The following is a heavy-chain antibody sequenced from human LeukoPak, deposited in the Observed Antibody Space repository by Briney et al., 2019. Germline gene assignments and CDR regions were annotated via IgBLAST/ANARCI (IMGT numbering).Heavy chain of an antibody. Sequence: PGGSLRLSCAASGFTLRRYAVSWVRQAPGKGPEWGSTVSTRAGTTYYADSVKGRFTISRDNSKNTLYLQMNSLRAEDTAVYYCAKDSGEEELRFGEPMDFDFWGPGTLVTVSS. V-gene: IGHV3-23*01. D-gene: IGHD3-10*01. J-gene: IGHJ4*02. CDR2: VSTRAGTT. CDR3: AKDSGEEELRFGEPMDFDF. CDR1: GFTLRRYA.